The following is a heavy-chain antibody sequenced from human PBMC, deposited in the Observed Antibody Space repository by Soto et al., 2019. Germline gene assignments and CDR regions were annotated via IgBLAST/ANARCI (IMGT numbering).Heavy chain of an antibody. D-gene: IGHD2-21*01. CDR2: ISTYSGDT. Sequence: ASVKVSCKASGYTFTGHYMHWVRQAPGQGLEWMGWISTYSGDTKYAQKFQGRVTMTTDTSTTTAYLELRSLRSDDTAVYYCARFLVPRTSEHWFEPSCQAPRVSV. CDR1: GYTFTGHY. J-gene: IGHJ5*02. CDR3: ARFLVPRTSEHWFEP. V-gene: IGHV1-18*04.